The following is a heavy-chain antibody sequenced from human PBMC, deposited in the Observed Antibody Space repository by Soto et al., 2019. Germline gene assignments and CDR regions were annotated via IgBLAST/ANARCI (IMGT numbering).Heavy chain of an antibody. J-gene: IGHJ5*02. CDR1: GYTFTSYG. V-gene: IGHV1-18*04. CDR2: ISAYNGNT. Sequence: QVQLVQSGAEVKKPGASVKVSCKASGYTFTSYGISWVRQAPGQGLEWMGWISAYNGNTNYAQKLQGRVTMTTDTATSTAYMELRSLRSDDTAVYYCARDSERVVVTTYWFDPWGQGTLVTVSS. CDR3: ARDSERVVVTTYWFDP. D-gene: IGHD3-22*01.